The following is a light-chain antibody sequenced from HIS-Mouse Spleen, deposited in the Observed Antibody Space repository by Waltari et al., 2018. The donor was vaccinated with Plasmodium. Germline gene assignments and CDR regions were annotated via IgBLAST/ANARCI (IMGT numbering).Light chain of an antibody. V-gene: IGLV3-27*01. J-gene: IGLJ3*02. Sequence: SYELTQPSSVSVSPGQTARLTCSGDVLAKKYARWFQQKPGQAPVLVIYKDSERSSGTTVTLTISGAQVEDEADYYCYSAADNNLVFGGGTKLTVL. CDR2: KDS. CDR1: VLAKKY. CDR3: YSAADNNLV.